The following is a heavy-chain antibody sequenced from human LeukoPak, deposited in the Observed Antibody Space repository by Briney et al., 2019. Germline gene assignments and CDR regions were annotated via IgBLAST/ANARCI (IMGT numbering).Heavy chain of an antibody. Sequence: GGSLRLSCAASGFTFSSYRMHWVRQAPGKGLVLVLRINSDGSSTSYADSVKGRFTISRDNAKNTLYLQMNSLRAEDTAVYYCAREQWLVSWFDPWGQGTLVTVSS. D-gene: IGHD6-19*01. CDR3: AREQWLVSWFDP. V-gene: IGHV3-74*01. CDR2: INSDGSST. CDR1: GFTFSSYR. J-gene: IGHJ5*02.